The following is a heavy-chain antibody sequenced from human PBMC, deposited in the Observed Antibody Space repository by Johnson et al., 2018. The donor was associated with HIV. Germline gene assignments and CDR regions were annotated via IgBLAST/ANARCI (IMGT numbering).Heavy chain of an antibody. V-gene: IGHV3-7*01. D-gene: IGHD3-22*01. CDR3: AKDVGNYWPDSFDI. J-gene: IGHJ3*02. CDR2: IKQDGSEK. Sequence: MLLVESGGGLVQPGGSLRLSCAASGFTFSSYWMSWVRQAPGKGLEWVANIKQDGSEKYYVDSVKGRFSISRDKSENTLYLQMNSLRDEDTAVYYCAKDVGNYWPDSFDIWGQGTMVTVSS. CDR1: GFTFSSYW.